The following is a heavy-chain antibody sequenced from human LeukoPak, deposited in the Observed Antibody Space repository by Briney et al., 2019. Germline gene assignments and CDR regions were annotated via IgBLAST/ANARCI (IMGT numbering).Heavy chain of an antibody. CDR1: GGSISSGGYY. V-gene: IGHV4-31*03. J-gene: IGHJ4*02. CDR2: IYYSGST. D-gene: IGHD6-13*01. Sequence: SETLSLTCTVSGGSISSGGYYWSWIRQHPGKGLEWIGYIYYSGSTYYNPSLKSRVTISVDTSKNQFPLKLSSVTAADTAVYYCARGKRAAAYPYYWGQGTLVTVSS. CDR3: ARGKRAAAYPYY.